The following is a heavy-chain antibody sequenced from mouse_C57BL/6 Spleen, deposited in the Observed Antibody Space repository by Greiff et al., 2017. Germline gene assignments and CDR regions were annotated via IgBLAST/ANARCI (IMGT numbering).Heavy chain of an antibody. CDR3: AGGSTYWYFDV. CDR2: IYPGDGDT. J-gene: IGHJ1*03. V-gene: IGHV1-82*01. D-gene: IGHD1-1*01. CDR1: GYAFSSSW. Sequence: VQLQQSGPELVKPGASVKISCKASGYAFSSSWMNWVKQRPGKGLEWIGRIYPGDGDTNYNGKFKGKATLTADKSSSTAYMQLSSLTSEDSAVYFCAGGSTYWYFDVWGTGTTVTVSS.